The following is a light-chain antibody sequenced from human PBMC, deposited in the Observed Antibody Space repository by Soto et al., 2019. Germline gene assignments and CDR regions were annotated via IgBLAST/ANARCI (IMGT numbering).Light chain of an antibody. Sequence: DVVMTQSPLSXPVTLGQPASISCRSSRSLVYSDGNTYLNWFHQRPGQSPRRLIYKVSNRDSGVPDRFSGSGSGTDFTLKISRVEAEDVGVYYCMQGTYGAPWTFGQGTKVDTK. CDR1: RSLVYSDGNTY. CDR2: KVS. J-gene: IGKJ1*01. CDR3: MQGTYGAPWT. V-gene: IGKV2-30*01.